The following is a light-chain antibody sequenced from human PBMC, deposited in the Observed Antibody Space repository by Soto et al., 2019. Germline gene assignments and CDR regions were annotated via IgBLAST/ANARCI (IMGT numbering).Light chain of an antibody. CDR3: QQYNNWPPTWT. Sequence: TLMTQSPVTLSVSPGERATLSCRASQSIRNNLAWYQQKPGQAPRLLIYGASIRATGIPDRFCGSGSGTEFTLTINSLQSEDSAVYYCQQYNNWPPTWTFGQGTKVEIE. V-gene: IGKV3-15*01. CDR1: QSIRNN. J-gene: IGKJ1*01. CDR2: GAS.